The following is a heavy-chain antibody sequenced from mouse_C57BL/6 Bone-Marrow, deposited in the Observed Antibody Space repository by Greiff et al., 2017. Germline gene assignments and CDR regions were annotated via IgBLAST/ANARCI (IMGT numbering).Heavy chain of an antibody. V-gene: IGHV1-69*01. J-gene: IGHJ4*01. CDR3: ARLSYAMDY. Sequence: VQLQQSGAELVMPGASVKLSCKASGYTFTSYWMHWVKQRPGQGLEWIGEIDPSDSYTNYNQKFKGKSTLTVDKSSSTAYMQLSSLTSEDSAVYYCARLSYAMDYWGQGTSVTVSS. CDR1: GYTFTSYW. CDR2: IDPSDSYT.